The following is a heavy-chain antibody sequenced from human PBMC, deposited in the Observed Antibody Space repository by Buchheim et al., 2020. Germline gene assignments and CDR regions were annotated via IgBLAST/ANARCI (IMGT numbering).Heavy chain of an antibody. CDR1: GFSFSNSW. CDR2: INHDGSET. J-gene: IGHJ4*02. D-gene: IGHD2-15*01. V-gene: IGHV3-7*01. Sequence: EVQLEESGGTVVQPGGSLRLSCAASGFSFSNSWMNWVRQAPGKGLVWVASINHDGSETCYVDSVNGRFTVSRDNVKNSLYLHMSSLRADDTAVYYCARGISTPGIDYWGQGTL. CDR3: ARGISTPGIDY.